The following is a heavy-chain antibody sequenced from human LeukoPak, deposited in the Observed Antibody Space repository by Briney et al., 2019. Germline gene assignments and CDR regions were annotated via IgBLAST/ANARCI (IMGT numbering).Heavy chain of an antibody. D-gene: IGHD3-22*01. CDR2: IYGGGRT. J-gene: IGHJ4*02. CDR1: GFTVSSNY. V-gene: IGHV3-66*01. CDR3: ARDGGYYDSSGSYYSYYYFDH. Sequence: PGGSLRLSCAASGFTVSSNYMSWVRQAPGKGLEWVSVIYGGGRTYYADSVKGRFTISRDNSKNTLYLQMNSLSAEDTAVYSCARDGGYYDSSGSYYSYYYFDHWGLGTLVTVSS.